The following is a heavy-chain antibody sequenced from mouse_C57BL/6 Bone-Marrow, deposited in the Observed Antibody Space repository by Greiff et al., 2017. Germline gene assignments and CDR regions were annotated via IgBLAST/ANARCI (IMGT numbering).Heavy chain of an antibody. J-gene: IGHJ1*03. V-gene: IGHV7-1*01. CDR1: GFTFSDFY. CDR2: SRNKANDYTT. Sequence: EVKLMESGGGLVQSGRSLRLSCATSGFTFSDFYMEWVRQAPGKGLGWIAASRNKANDYTTEYSASVKGRFIVSGDTSQSILYLQMNGLRAEDTAIYYCARDALYYGSSYWYFDVWGTGTTVTVSS. D-gene: IGHD1-1*01. CDR3: ARDALYYGSSYWYFDV.